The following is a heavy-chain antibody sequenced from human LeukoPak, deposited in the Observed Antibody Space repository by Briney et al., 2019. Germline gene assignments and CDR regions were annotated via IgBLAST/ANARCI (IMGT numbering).Heavy chain of an antibody. CDR3: ATEGKMVRGVYTDY. J-gene: IGHJ4*02. D-gene: IGHD3-10*01. Sequence: ASVKVSCKVSGYTLTELSTHWVRQAPGKGLEWMGRFDPGDGETIYAQKFQGRVTMTADTSTDTVYMELSSLRSEDTAVYYCATEGKMVRGVYTDYWGQGTLVTVSS. V-gene: IGHV1-24*01. CDR2: FDPGDGET. CDR1: GYTLTELS.